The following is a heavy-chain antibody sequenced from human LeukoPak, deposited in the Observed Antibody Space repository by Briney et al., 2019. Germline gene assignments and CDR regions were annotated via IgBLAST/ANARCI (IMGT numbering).Heavy chain of an antibody. D-gene: IGHD7-27*01. CDR3: ARDPLTGDAFDI. J-gene: IGHJ3*02. CDR2: IYYSGST. CDR1: GGSISSYY. Sequence: SETLSLTCTVSGGSISSYYWSWIRQPPGKGLEWIGYIYYSGSTNYNPSLKSRVTISVDTSKNQFSLKLSSVTAADTAVYYCARDPLTGDAFDIWGQGTMVTVSS. V-gene: IGHV4-59*01.